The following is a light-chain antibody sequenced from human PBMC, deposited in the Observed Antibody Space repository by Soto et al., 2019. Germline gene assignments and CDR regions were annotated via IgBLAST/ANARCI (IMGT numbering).Light chain of an antibody. CDR2: AAS. V-gene: IGKV1-39*01. J-gene: IGKJ3*01. Sequence: DIQMTQSPSSLSASVGDTATITCRASQTITRHLNWYQQKPGKAPKLLIYAASTLRSGVPSRFSGSGSGTDFTLTISSLQPEDFATYYCQQSDTTPLFTFGPGTKVDIK. CDR3: QQSDTTPLFT. CDR1: QTITRH.